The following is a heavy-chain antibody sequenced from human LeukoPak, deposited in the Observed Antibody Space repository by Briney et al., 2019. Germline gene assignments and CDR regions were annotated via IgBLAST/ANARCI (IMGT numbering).Heavy chain of an antibody. CDR1: GFTLSSYG. CDR3: AKGIKASSGWYYNY. CDR2: IRYDGSNK. Sequence: GGSLRLSCAASGFTLSSYGMHWVRQAPGKGLEWVAFIRYDGSNKYYADSVKGRFTISRDNSKNTLYLQMNSLRAEDTAVYYCAKGIKASSGWYYNYWGQGTLVTVSS. D-gene: IGHD6-19*01. V-gene: IGHV3-30*02. J-gene: IGHJ4*02.